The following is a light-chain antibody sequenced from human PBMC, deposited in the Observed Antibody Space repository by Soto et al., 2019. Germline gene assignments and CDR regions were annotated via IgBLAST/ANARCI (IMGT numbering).Light chain of an antibody. CDR2: GAS. CDR3: QQYNNWPRT. V-gene: IGKV3-15*01. J-gene: IGKJ1*01. Sequence: EVVLTRSPDTLSLPPGERATLSCRASQSISSYLAWYKQKPGQAPRILSYGASTRATGIPARVSGSGSETEFTLTISSLQSEDFEVYYCQQYNNWPRTFGQGTKVDI. CDR1: QSISSY.